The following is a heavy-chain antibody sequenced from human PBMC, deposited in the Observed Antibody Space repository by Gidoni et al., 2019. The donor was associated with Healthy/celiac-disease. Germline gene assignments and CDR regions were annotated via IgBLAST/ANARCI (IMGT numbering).Heavy chain of an antibody. V-gene: IGHV1-69*02. Sequence: QVQLVQSGAEVKKPGSSVKVSCKASGGTFSSYTISWVRQAPGQGLEWMGRIIPILGIANYAQKFQGRVTITADKSTSTAYMELSSLRSEDTAVYYCARVNWNEPYGMDVWGQGTTVTVSS. CDR2: IIPILGIA. J-gene: IGHJ6*02. D-gene: IGHD1-20*01. CDR3: ARVNWNEPYGMDV. CDR1: GGTFSSYT.